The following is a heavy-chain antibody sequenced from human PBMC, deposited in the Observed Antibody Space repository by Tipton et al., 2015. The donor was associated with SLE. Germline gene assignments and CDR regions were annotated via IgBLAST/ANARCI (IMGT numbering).Heavy chain of an antibody. V-gene: IGHV4-59*11. CDR2: IYYSGST. D-gene: IGHD1-26*01. CDR1: GGSISCHY. Sequence: TLSLTCTVSGGSISCHYWSWIRQPPGKGLEWIGYIYYSGSTNYNPSLKSRVTISVDTSKNQFSLKLSSVTAADTAVYYCARGGYYPFDPWGQGTLVTVSS. CDR3: ARGGYYPFDP. J-gene: IGHJ5*02.